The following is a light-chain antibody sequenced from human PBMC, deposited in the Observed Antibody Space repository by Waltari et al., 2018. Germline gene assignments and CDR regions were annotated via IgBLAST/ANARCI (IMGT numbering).Light chain of an antibody. CDR1: QTVETY. CDR3: QQHSSWPLT. Sequence: EIVLTQSPAALSLSPGESATLSCRASQTVETYLAWYQQKPGQSPRLLIYDASNRATGLPARFSGGGSGTDFTLTISSLEPEDFALYYCQQHSSWPLTFGGGTEVEIK. CDR2: DAS. V-gene: IGKV3-11*01. J-gene: IGKJ4*01.